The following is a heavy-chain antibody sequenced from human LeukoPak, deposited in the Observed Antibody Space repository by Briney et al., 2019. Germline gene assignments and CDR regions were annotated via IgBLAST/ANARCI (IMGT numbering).Heavy chain of an antibody. D-gene: IGHD1-26*01. CDR2: IYPGDSDT. Sequence: GESLQISCKGSGYSFATYWIGWVRQMPGKGLEWMGIIYPGDSDTRYSPSFQGQVTISADKSISTAYLQWSSLKASDTAMYYCARHNIVRATASHAEHWGQGTLVTVSS. J-gene: IGHJ4*02. CDR1: GYSFATYW. CDR3: ARHNIVRATASHAEH. V-gene: IGHV5-51*01.